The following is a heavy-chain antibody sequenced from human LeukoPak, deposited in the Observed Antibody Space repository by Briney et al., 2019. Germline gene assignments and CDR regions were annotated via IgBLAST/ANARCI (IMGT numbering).Heavy chain of an antibody. CDR3: ASITYYYGSGSYYNDY. CDR1: GGSFSGYY. V-gene: IGHV4-34*01. Sequence: SETLSLTCAVYGGSFSGYYWSWIRQPPGKGLEWIGEINHSGSTNYNPSLKSRVTISVDTSKDQFSLKLSSVTAADTAVYYCASITYYYGSGSYYNDYWGQGTLVTVSS. D-gene: IGHD3-10*01. CDR2: INHSGST. J-gene: IGHJ4*02.